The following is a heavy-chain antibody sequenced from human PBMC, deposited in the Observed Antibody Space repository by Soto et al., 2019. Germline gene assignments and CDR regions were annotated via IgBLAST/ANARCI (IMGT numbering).Heavy chain of an antibody. D-gene: IGHD2-8*01. J-gene: IGHJ4*02. CDR3: AGRYCSNGVCHLGLSDF. CDR2: IGTRGSTT. Sequence: GGSLRLSCAASGPTFSRCEMNWVRQAPGKGLEWLSYIGTRGSTTYYADSVKGRFTISRDNAKSSLFLQMNSLRAEDTAIYYCAGRYCSNGVCHLGLSDFWGQGTLVTVSS. CDR1: GPTFSRCE. V-gene: IGHV3-48*03.